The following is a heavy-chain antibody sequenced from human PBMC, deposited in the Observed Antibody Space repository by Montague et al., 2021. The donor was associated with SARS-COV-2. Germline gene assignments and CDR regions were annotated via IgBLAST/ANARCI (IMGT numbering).Heavy chain of an antibody. CDR2: ISGSGGST. V-gene: IGHV3-23*01. D-gene: IGHD2-15*01. J-gene: IGHJ4*02. CDR3: AKHPPKDIVVVVAATQYYFDX. CDR1: GFTFSSYA. Sequence: SLRLSCAASGFTFSSYAMSWVRQAPGKGLEWVSAISGSGGSTYYADSVKGRFTISRDNSKNTLYLQMNSLRAEDTAVYYCAKHPPKDIVVVVAATQYYFDXWGQGTLVTVSS.